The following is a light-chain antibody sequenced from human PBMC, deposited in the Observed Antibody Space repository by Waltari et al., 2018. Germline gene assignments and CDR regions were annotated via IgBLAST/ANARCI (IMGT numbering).Light chain of an antibody. V-gene: IGKV2-30*02. CDR2: RVS. CDR3: MQGTHWPYT. CDR1: QRHLRRGGNTH. Sequence: QRHLRRGGNTHLTRGQQWPCQSQWRLIYRVSKGYSGVPDRFSGSGSGTDFTRKISRVEAEDIGVYYCMQGTHWPYTFGQGTKLEIK. J-gene: IGKJ2*01.